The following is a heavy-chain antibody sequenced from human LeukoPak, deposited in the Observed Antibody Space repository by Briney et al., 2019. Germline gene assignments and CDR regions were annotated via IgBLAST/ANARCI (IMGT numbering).Heavy chain of an antibody. Sequence: GGSLRLSCAASGFTFSSYIMNWVRQAPGKGLEWVSSISSSSSYIYYADSVKGRFTISRDNAKNSLYLQMNSLRAEDTAVYYCAREGSSGSFGNYWGQGTLVTVSS. CDR2: ISSSSSYI. D-gene: IGHD6-19*01. CDR1: GFTFSSYI. V-gene: IGHV3-21*01. CDR3: AREGSSGSFGNY. J-gene: IGHJ4*02.